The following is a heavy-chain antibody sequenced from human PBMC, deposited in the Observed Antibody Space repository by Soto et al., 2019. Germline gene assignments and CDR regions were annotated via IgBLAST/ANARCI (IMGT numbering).Heavy chain of an antibody. J-gene: IGHJ4*02. CDR3: ARAGGGKGRRFDY. V-gene: IGHV1-46*01. CDR1: GYTFTSYY. D-gene: IGHD3-16*01. Sequence: QVQLVQSGAEVTKPGASVTVSCKASGYTFTSYYIQWVRQAPGQGLEWMGIINPSGGSTTSAQKFQGRGTGTRATSTSTVYKELSSLTAEDTAVYYCARAGGGKGRRFDYWGQGTLVTVSS. CDR2: INPSGGST.